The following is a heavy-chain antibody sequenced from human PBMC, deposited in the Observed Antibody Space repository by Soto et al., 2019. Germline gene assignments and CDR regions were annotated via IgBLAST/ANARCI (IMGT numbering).Heavy chain of an antibody. CDR1: GFTFSIYG. J-gene: IGHJ4*02. CDR3: AKEHSSSWASAT. D-gene: IGHD6-6*01. V-gene: IGHV3-23*01. CDR2: ISGSGGTT. Sequence: EVQLLESGGGLVQPGGSLRLSCAASGFTFSIYGMSRVRQAPGKGLEWLSFISGSGGTTHYADSVKGRFTVSRDNSKNTLYLQMSSLSADDTAIYYCAKEHSSSWASATWGQGTLVTVSS.